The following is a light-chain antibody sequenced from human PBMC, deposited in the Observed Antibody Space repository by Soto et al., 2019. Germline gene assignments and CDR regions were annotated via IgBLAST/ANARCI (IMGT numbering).Light chain of an antibody. V-gene: IGLV2-23*01. Sequence: QSALTQPASVSGSPGQSITISCTGTSSDVGGYNLVSWYQHHPGKAPKLMIYEGTTRPSGISNRFSGSKSGNTASLTISGLQAEDEADYYCWSYAVGNSDVFGSGTKLAVL. J-gene: IGLJ1*01. CDR1: SSDVGGYNL. CDR2: EGT. CDR3: WSYAVGNSDV.